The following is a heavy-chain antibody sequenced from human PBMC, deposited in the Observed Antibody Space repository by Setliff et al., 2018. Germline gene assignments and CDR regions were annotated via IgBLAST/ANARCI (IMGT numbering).Heavy chain of an antibody. CDR2: ISPHTGGT. D-gene: IGHD5-18*01. Sequence: ASVKVSCKASGYTFTDYYIRWVRQAPGQGLEWMGRISPHTGGTNSAQKFQGWVTMTRDTSISTAYMELSRLRSDDTAVYYCARSPFPVDTVMVTTFDSWGQGTLVTVSS. V-gene: IGHV1-2*04. CDR1: GYTFTDYY. CDR3: ARSPFPVDTVMVTTFDS. J-gene: IGHJ4*02.